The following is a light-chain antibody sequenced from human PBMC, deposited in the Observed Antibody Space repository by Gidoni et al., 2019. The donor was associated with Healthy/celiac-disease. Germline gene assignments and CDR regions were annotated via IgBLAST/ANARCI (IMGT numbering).Light chain of an antibody. Sequence: ESVLPHSPSTLSVSPGERATLSCRASQSVSSNLAWYQQKPGQAPRLLIYGASIRATGIPAKFSGSGSGTEFTLTISSLQSEDFAVYYCQQYNNWPPLTFGGGTKVEIK. CDR3: QQYNNWPPLT. CDR2: GAS. J-gene: IGKJ4*01. CDR1: QSVSSN. V-gene: IGKV3D-15*01.